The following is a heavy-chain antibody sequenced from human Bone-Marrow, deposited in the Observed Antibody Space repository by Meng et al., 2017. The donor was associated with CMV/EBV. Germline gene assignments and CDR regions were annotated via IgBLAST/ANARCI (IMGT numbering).Heavy chain of an antibody. CDR1: GFTFNNYA. Sequence: SLKISCAAPGFTFNNYAMHWVRQAPGKGLEWVAVISYDGSNKYYADSVKGRFTISRDNSKNTLYLQMNSLRAEDTAVYYCARDGFWSAYYLDGMDVWGQGTTVTVSS. V-gene: IGHV3-30*04. CDR3: ARDGFWSAYYLDGMDV. CDR2: ISYDGSNK. D-gene: IGHD3-3*01. J-gene: IGHJ6*02.